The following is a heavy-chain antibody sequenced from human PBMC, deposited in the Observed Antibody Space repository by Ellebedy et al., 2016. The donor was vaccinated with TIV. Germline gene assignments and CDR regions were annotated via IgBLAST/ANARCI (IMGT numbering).Heavy chain of an antibody. J-gene: IGHJ4*01. CDR1: GGSFSGYY. CDR3: VKEGGNGDHPTTFDC. V-gene: IGHV3-23*01. CDR2: ISGSGGNT. D-gene: IGHD4-17*01. Sequence: PSETLSLTCAVYGGSFSGYYWSWVRQAPGKGLEWVSAISGSGGNTYYADSVKGRFTISRDNSKNTLYLQMNSLRAEDTALYYCVKEGGNGDHPTTFDCWGHGTLVTVSS.